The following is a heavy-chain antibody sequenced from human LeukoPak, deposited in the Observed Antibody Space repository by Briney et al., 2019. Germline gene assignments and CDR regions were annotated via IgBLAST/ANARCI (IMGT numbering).Heavy chain of an antibody. CDR2: INNSGDDT. V-gene: IGHV3-23*01. CDR1: GFTFSSHA. J-gene: IGHJ6*02. CDR3: VKGLVWISLYAMDV. Sequence: GGSLRLSCAASGFTFSSHAMGWVRQAPGKGLEWVSSINNSGDDTYYADSVEGRFTISRDNSKNTLYLQMNSLRAEDTAVYHCVKGLVWISLYAMDVWGQGTTVTVSS. D-gene: IGHD2-2*03.